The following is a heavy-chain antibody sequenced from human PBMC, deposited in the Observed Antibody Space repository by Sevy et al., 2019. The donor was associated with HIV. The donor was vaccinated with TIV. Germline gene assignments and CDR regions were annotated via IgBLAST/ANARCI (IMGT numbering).Heavy chain of an antibody. D-gene: IGHD6-6*01. V-gene: IGHV3-30*18. CDR2: ISYDGSNK. Sequence: GGSLRLSCAASGFTFSSYGMHWVRRAPGKGLEWVAVISYDGSNKYYADSVKGRFTISRDNSKNTLYLQMNSLRAEDTAVYYCAKDRTPYSSSSIAWFDPWGQGTLVTVSS. J-gene: IGHJ5*02. CDR1: GFTFSSYG. CDR3: AKDRTPYSSSSIAWFDP.